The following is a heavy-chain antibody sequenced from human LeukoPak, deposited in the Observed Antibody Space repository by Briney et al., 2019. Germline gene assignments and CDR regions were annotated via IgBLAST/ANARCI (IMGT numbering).Heavy chain of an antibody. D-gene: IGHD3-22*01. CDR1: GFTFSSYS. Sequence: GGSLRLSCAASGFTFSSYSMNWVRQAPGKGLEWVSAISGSGGSTYYADSVKGRFTISRDNSKNTLYLQMNSLRAEDTAVYYCAKGSPGYYYDSSGYPLYFDYWGQGTLVTVSS. CDR2: ISGSGGST. V-gene: IGHV3-23*01. J-gene: IGHJ4*02. CDR3: AKGSPGYYYDSSGYPLYFDY.